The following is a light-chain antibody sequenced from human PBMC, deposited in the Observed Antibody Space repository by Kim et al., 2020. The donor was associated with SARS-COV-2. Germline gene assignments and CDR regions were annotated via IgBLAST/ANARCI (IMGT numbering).Light chain of an antibody. J-gene: IGKJ2*01. CDR1: QNINIH. CDR3: QQYSDWPPT. Sequence: EIVMTQSPATLFVSPGERAGISCWASQNINIHLAWYQQKPGQAPRLLLYESSTRATAIPARFSGSGSGTDFTLTIVSLQSEDFAVYYCQQYSDWPPTFGQGTKLEI. V-gene: IGKV3-15*01. CDR2: ESS.